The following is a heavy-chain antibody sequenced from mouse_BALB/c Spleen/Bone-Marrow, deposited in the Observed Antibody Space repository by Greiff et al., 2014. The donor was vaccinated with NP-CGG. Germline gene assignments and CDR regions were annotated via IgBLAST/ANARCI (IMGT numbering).Heavy chain of an antibody. D-gene: IGHD2-14*01. Sequence: EVKLVESGGGLVQPGGSLKLSCAASGFTFSSYIMSWVRQTPEKRLEWVAYISNGGDNTYYPNTVKGRFIISGDNAKNTLCLQMSSLKSEDTAMYYCVRHRYDGYYFDYWGQGTTLTVSS. CDR2: ISNGGDNT. CDR1: GFTFSSYI. V-gene: IGHV5-12-2*01. CDR3: VRHRYDGYYFDY. J-gene: IGHJ2*01.